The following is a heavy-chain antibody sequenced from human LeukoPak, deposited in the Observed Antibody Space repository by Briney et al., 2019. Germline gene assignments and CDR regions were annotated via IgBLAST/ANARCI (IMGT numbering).Heavy chain of an antibody. CDR2: FDPEDGET. V-gene: IGHV1-24*01. D-gene: IGHD3-3*01. CDR1: GGTFSSYA. J-gene: IGHJ4*02. Sequence: ASVKVSCKASGGTFSSYAISWVRQAPGKGLEWMGGFDPEDGETIYAQKFQGRVTMTEDTSTDTAYMELSSLRSDDTAVYYCARDVGKRRITIFGVVTTPYFDYWGQGTLVTVSS. CDR3: ARDVGKRRITIFGVVTTPYFDY.